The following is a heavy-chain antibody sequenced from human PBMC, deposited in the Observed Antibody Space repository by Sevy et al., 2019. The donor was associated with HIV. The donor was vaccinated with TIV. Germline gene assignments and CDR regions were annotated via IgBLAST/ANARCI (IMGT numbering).Heavy chain of an antibody. J-gene: IGHJ4*02. CDR2: ISAYNGNT. CDR3: AREWGHLPEAEYYFDY. D-gene: IGHD3-16*01. V-gene: IGHV1-18*01. Sequence: ASVKVSCKTSGYSFTSYGISWVRQAPGQGLEWIGWISAYNGNTNHIQKFQGRVTMTTDTSTSTAYMDRKSLTSDDTAVYYCAREWGHLPEAEYYFDYWGQGTLVTVSS. CDR1: GYSFTSYG.